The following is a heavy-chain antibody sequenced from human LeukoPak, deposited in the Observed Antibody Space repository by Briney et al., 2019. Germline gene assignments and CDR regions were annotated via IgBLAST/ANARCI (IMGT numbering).Heavy chain of an antibody. V-gene: IGHV5-51*01. CDR2: IYPGDSDT. J-gene: IGHJ6*02. Sequence: GESLKISCKGSGYSFTSYWIGWVRQLPGKGLEWMGIIYPGDSDTRCSPSFQGQVTISADKSISTAYLQWSSLKASDTAMYYCARRLAAAGPYYYYGMDVWGQGTTVTVSS. CDR3: ARRLAAAGPYYYYGMDV. CDR1: GYSFTSYW. D-gene: IGHD6-13*01.